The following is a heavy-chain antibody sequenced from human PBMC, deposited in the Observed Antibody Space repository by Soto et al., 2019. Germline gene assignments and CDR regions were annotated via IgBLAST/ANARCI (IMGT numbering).Heavy chain of an antibody. V-gene: IGHV3-23*01. Sequence: GGSLRLSCAASGFTFSSYSMSWVRQAPGKRLEWVSAISGSGGSTYYADSVKGRFTISRDNSKNTLYLQMNSLRAEDTAVYYCAKDGYDSSGYAAYWGQGTLVTVSS. CDR1: GFTFSSYS. CDR2: ISGSGGST. J-gene: IGHJ4*02. CDR3: AKDGYDSSGYAAY. D-gene: IGHD3-22*01.